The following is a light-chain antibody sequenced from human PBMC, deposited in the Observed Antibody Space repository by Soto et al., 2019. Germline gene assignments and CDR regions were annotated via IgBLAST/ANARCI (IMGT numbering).Light chain of an antibody. V-gene: IGLV2-11*01. CDR1: SSDVGGYNY. CDR3: CSYAGSYIYV. Sequence: QSVLTQPRSVSGSPGQSGTISCTGTSSDVGGYNYVSWYQQHPGKAPKLMIYDVSKRPSGVPDRFSGSKSGNTASLTISGLHAEYEADYYCCSYAGSYIYVFGTGTKVTVL. J-gene: IGLJ1*01. CDR2: DVS.